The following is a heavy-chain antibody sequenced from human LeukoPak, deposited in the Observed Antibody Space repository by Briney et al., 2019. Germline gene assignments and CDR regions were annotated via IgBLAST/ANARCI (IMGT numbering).Heavy chain of an antibody. Sequence: GGSLRLSCAASGFTFSSYGMHWVRQAPGKGLEWVSYISSSGSTIYYADSVKGRFTISRDNAKNSLYLQMNSLRAEDTAVYYCARVFLWYSSSDSAAFDIWGQGTMVTVSS. V-gene: IGHV3-48*04. CDR3: ARVFLWYSSSDSAAFDI. J-gene: IGHJ3*02. CDR2: ISSSGSTI. CDR1: GFTFSSYG. D-gene: IGHD6-6*01.